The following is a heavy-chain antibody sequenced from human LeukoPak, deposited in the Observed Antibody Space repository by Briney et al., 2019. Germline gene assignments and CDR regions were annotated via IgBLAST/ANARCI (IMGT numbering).Heavy chain of an antibody. Sequence: PGGSLRLSCTASGFTFCDYAMSWVPQAPGTGREGVGFIRSKAYGGTTEYAASGKGRFTISRDDSKSIAYLQMNSLKTEDTAVYYCSYSSGWHYYYYGMDVWGQGTTVTVSS. CDR3: SYSSGWHYYYYGMDV. J-gene: IGHJ6*02. V-gene: IGHV3-49*04. CDR1: GFTFCDYA. CDR2: IRSKAYGGTT. D-gene: IGHD6-19*01.